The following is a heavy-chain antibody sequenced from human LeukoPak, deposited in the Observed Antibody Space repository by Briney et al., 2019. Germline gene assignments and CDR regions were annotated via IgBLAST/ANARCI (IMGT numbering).Heavy chain of an antibody. V-gene: IGHV4-59*01. CDR1: GGSISSYY. Sequence: PSETLSLTCTASGGSISSYYWSWIRQPPGKGLEWIGYIYYSGSTNYNPSLKSRVTISVDTSKNQFSLKLSSVTAAVTAVYYCARLSSGSVLDYWGQGTLVTVSS. CDR2: IYYSGST. D-gene: IGHD6-19*01. J-gene: IGHJ4*02. CDR3: ARLSSGSVLDY.